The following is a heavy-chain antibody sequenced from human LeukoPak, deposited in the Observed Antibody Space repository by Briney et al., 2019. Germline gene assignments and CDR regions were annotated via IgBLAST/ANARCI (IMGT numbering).Heavy chain of an antibody. CDR1: GFTFSTYS. Sequence: GGSLRLSCAAYGFTFSTYSMNWVRQAPGKGLEWVSSITGSSSFIYYADSVKGRFTISRNNAKNTLHLQMKSLRAEDTAVYYCARNYDSSGYGYNWFDPWGQGTLVTVSS. V-gene: IGHV3-21*01. CDR2: ITGSSSFI. J-gene: IGHJ5*02. CDR3: ARNYDSSGYGYNWFDP. D-gene: IGHD3-22*01.